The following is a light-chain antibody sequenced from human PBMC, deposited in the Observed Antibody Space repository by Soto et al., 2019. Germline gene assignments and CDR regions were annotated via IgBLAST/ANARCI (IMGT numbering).Light chain of an antibody. V-gene: IGLV1-40*01. CDR1: NSNLGAGYD. CDR3: ASWDGSLNGLV. J-gene: IGLJ2*01. CDR2: GNR. Sequence: QSVLTQPPSVSGAPGQRVTISCTGNNSNLGAGYDVHWYQQLPGAAPKLVVFGNRNRPSGVPERFSGSKSGTSASLAITGLQAEDEADYYCASWDGSLNGLVFGGGTKVTVL.